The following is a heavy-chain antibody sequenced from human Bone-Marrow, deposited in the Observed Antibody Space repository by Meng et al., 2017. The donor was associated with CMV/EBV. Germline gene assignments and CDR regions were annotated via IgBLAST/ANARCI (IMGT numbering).Heavy chain of an antibody. D-gene: IGHD6-6*01. CDR2: IKIKTDGGTT. J-gene: IGHJ6*02. Sequence: GGSLRLSCAASGFTFSNACMSWVRQVPGKGLEWVGRIKIKTDGGTTDYAAPVKGRFTISRDDSKNTLYLQMNSLKNEDTAVYYCTTDVGIAARRGYYYGMDVWGQGTTVAVSS. V-gene: IGHV3-15*01. CDR3: TTDVGIAARRGYYYGMDV. CDR1: GFTFSNAC.